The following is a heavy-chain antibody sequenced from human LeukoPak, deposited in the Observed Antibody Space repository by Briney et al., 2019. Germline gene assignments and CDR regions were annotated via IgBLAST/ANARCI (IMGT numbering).Heavy chain of an antibody. CDR1: GYTFTSYD. V-gene: IGHV1-8*03. D-gene: IGHD2-15*01. CDR2: MNPNSGNT. J-gene: IGHJ3*02. CDR3: ASDIVARTLDAFDI. Sequence: ASVKVSCKASGYTFTSYDINWVRQATGQGLEWMGWMNPNSGNTGYAQKFQGRVTITRNTSISTAYMELSSLRSEDTAVYYCASDIVARTLDAFDIWGQGTMVTVSS.